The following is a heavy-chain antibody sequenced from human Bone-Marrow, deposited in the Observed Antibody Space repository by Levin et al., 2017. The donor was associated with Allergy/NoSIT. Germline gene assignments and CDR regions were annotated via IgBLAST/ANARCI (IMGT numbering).Heavy chain of an antibody. CDR1: GFTFSSYS. V-gene: IGHV3-21*01. J-gene: IGHJ2*01. CDR3: AGLQLWLLGTYFDL. Sequence: PGGSLRLSCAASGFTFSSYSMNWVRQAPGKGLEWVSSISSSSSYIYYADSVKGRFTISRDNAKNSLYLQMNSLRAEDTAVYYCAGLQLWLLGTYFDLWGRGTLVTVSS. D-gene: IGHD5-18*01. CDR2: ISSSSSYI.